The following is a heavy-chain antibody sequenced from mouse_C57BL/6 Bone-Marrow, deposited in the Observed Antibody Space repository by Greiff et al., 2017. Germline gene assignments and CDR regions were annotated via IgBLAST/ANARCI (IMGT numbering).Heavy chain of an antibody. V-gene: IGHV14-4*01. CDR3: TTFHDGYYVSLAY. J-gene: IGHJ3*01. Sequence: VQLKQSGAELVRPGASVKLSCTASGFNIKDDYMHWVKQRPEQGLEWIGWIDPENGDTEYASKFQGKATITADTSSNTAYLQLSSLTSEDTAVYYCTTFHDGYYVSLAYWGQGTLVTVSA. CDR2: IDPENGDT. D-gene: IGHD2-3*01. CDR1: GFNIKDDY.